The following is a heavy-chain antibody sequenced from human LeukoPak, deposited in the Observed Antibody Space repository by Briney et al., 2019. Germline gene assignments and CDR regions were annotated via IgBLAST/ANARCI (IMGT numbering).Heavy chain of an antibody. Sequence: ASVKVSCKASGYTCTSYAMHWVRQAPGQRLEWMGWINAGNGNTKYSQKFQGRVTITRDTSASTAYMELSSLRSEDTAVYYCARDRRGWYIFDYWGQGTLVTVSS. V-gene: IGHV1-3*01. J-gene: IGHJ4*02. CDR3: ARDRRGWYIFDY. CDR2: INAGNGNT. D-gene: IGHD6-19*01. CDR1: GYTCTSYA.